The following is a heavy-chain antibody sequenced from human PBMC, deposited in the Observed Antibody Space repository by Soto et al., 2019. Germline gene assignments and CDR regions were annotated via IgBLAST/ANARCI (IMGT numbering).Heavy chain of an antibody. Sequence: EVQLVESGGGLVLPGRSLTLSCVASGFNFQNDAMQWVRQVPGKGLEWFSGINWSTGTTGYADPVKGRFLLSRDNAGNSLYLDMNSLRVEDTAFYYCTINDYDRGGSDSWGPGTLVTVSS. CDR1: GFNFQNDA. CDR2: INWSTGTT. J-gene: IGHJ4*02. CDR3: TINDYDRGGSDS. D-gene: IGHD5-12*01. V-gene: IGHV3-9*01.